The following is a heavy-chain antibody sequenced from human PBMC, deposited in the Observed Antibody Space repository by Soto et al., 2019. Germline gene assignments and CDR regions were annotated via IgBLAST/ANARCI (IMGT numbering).Heavy chain of an antibody. CDR3: ARLTTVTNNWYLDL. J-gene: IGHJ2*01. CDR1: GGSISSYY. D-gene: IGHD4-17*01. V-gene: IGHV4-59*08. Sequence: SETLSLTCTVSGGSISSYYWSWIRQPPGKGLEWIGYIYYSGSTNYNPSLKSRVTISVDTSKNQFSLKLSSVTAADTAVYYCARLTTVTNNWYLDLWGRGTLVTVSS. CDR2: IYYSGST.